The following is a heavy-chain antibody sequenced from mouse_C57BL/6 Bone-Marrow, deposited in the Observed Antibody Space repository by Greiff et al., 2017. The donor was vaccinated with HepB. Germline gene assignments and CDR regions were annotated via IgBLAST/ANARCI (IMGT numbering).Heavy chain of an antibody. CDR1: GYAFSSSW. D-gene: IGHD2-1*01. CDR2: IYPGDGDT. J-gene: IGHJ2*01. Sequence: QVQLQQSGPELVKPGASVKISCKASGYAFSSSWMNWVKQRPGKGLEWIGRIYPGDGDTNYNGKFKGKATLTADKSSSTAYMQHSSLTAEDSAVYFCAVYGNYDYWDQGTTLTVSS. V-gene: IGHV1-82*01. CDR3: AVYGNYDY.